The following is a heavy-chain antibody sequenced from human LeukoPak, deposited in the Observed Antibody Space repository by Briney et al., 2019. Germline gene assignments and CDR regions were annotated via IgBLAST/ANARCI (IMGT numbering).Heavy chain of an antibody. CDR3: ARDRTTVAEGPFDY. CDR2: ISSSGSTI. Sequence: GGSLRLSCAASGFTFDDYGMTWVRQAPGKGLEWVSYISSSGSTIYYADSVKGRFTISRDDAKSSLYLQMNSLRAEDTAVYYCARDRTTVAEGPFDYWGQGTLVTVSP. D-gene: IGHD6-19*01. CDR1: GFTFDDYG. J-gene: IGHJ4*02. V-gene: IGHV3-48*03.